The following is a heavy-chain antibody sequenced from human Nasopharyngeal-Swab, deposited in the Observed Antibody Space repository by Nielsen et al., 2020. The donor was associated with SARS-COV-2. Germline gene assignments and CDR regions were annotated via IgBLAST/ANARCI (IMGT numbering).Heavy chain of an antibody. D-gene: IGHD2-15*01. CDR1: GFTFSGYS. V-gene: IGHV3-21*01. J-gene: IGHJ6*02. CDR2: ISSSSSYI. Sequence: GGSLRLSCAASGFTFSGYSMNWVRPAPGKGLEWVSSISSSSSYIYYADSVKGRFTISRDNAKNSLYLQMNSLRAEDTAVYYCARDQGYCSGGSCYYYYGMDVWGQGTTVTVSS. CDR3: ARDQGYCSGGSCYYYYGMDV.